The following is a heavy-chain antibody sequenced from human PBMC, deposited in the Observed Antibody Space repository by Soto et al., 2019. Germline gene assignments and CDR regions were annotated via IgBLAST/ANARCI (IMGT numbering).Heavy chain of an antibody. D-gene: IGHD3-22*01. J-gene: IGHJ4*02. V-gene: IGHV3-23*01. CDR1: GFTFSSYA. CDR2: ISGSGGST. CDR3: AKADRIVVVPGGITPS. Sequence: GGSLRLSCAASGFTFSSYAMSWVRQAPGKGLEWVSAISGSGGSTYYADSVKGRFTISRDNSKNTLYLQMNSLRAEDTAVYYCAKADRIVVVPGGITPSWGQGTLVTVSS.